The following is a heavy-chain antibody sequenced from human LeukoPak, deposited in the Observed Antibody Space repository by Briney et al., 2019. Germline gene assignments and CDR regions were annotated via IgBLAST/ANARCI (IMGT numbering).Heavy chain of an antibody. CDR3: SGGSHFDY. CDR1: GCPFSTHW. J-gene: IGHJ4*02. Sequence: QPGGSLRLSCGTSGCPFSTHWMTWVRQAAGKGLEWVANINQDGSEKYHAASVKGRFTISRDNARNSLYLQMNSLTAEDTAVYYCSGGSHFDYWGRGSLVTVSS. V-gene: IGHV3-7*01. D-gene: IGHD1-26*01. CDR2: INQDGSEK.